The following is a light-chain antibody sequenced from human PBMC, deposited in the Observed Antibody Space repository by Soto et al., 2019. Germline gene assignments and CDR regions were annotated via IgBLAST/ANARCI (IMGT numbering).Light chain of an antibody. J-gene: IGKJ1*01. CDR1: QSISIW. CDR2: KAS. V-gene: IGKV1-5*03. CDR3: QQYNDYSWT. Sequence: DLQMTQSPSTLSASVGDRVAITCRASQSISIWLAWYQQKPGKAPKLLIYKASSLESGVPSRFSGSGSGTEFTLTISSLQPDDFAPYYCQQYNDYSWTFGQGTKVEIK.